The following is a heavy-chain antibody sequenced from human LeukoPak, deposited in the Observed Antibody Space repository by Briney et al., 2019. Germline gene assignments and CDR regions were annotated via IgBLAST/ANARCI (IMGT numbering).Heavy chain of an antibody. CDR2: TYYRSKWYN. J-gene: IGHJ3*02. V-gene: IGHV6-1*01. CDR1: GDSVSSNTAA. CDR3: ARAVFRAFDI. Sequence: SQSLSLTCDISGDSVSSNTAAWNWLRQSPSRGLEWLGRTYYRSKWYNDYAVSVKSRITINPVTSKNQFSMQLDSVITEDTAVYYCARAVFRAFDIWGQGTMVTVSS.